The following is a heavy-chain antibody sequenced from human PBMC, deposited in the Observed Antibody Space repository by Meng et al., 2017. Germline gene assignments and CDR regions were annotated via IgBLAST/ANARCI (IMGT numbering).Heavy chain of an antibody. CDR3: AHIPYSSSWYEYFQH. CDR1: GFSLSTSGVG. J-gene: IGHJ1*01. V-gene: IGHV2-5*01. CDR2: IYWNDDK. Sequence: QIPLKESGPSPVKPTQTPTLTCPFSGFSLSTSGVGVGWIRQPPGKALEWLALIYWNDDKRYSPSLKSRLTITKDTSKNQVVLTMTNMDPVDTATYYCAHIPYSSSWYEYFQHWGQGTLVTVSS. D-gene: IGHD6-13*01.